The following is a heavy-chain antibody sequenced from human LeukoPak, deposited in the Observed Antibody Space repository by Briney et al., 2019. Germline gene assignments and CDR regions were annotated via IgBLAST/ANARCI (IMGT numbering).Heavy chain of an antibody. J-gene: IGHJ4*02. V-gene: IGHV1-69*05. CDR1: GGTFSSYA. D-gene: IGHD3-22*01. CDR3: ARVAHEYYYDSSGYYA. Sequence: SVKVSCKASGGTFSSYAISWVRQAPGQGLEWMGGIIPIFGTANYAQKFQGRVTITTDESTSTAYMELSSLRSEDTAVYYCARVAHEYYYDSSGYYAWGQGTLVTVSS. CDR2: IIPIFGTA.